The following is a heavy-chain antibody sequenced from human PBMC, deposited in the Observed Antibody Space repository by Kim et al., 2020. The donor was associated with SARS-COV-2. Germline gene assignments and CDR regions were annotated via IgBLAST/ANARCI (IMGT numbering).Heavy chain of an antibody. CDR3: AKWLKSGYYYSDY. J-gene: IGHJ4*02. V-gene: IGHV3-23*01. CDR1: GFTFTSYA. Sequence: GGSLRLSCAASGFTFTSYALSWARQAPGKGLEWVSTISSGDTTYYADSVKGRFTISRDNFQNMLYLQLNSLRAEDTAIYYCAKWLKSGYYYSDYWGQGTL. D-gene: IGHD5-12*01. CDR2: ISSGDTT.